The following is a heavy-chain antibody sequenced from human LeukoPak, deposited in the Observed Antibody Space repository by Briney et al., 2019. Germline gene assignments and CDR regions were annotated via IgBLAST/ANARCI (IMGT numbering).Heavy chain of an antibody. V-gene: IGHV3-11*04. CDR3: AKEFTVVTPNYYMDV. CDR2: ISSSGSTI. J-gene: IGHJ6*03. D-gene: IGHD4-23*01. Sequence: PGGSLRLSCAASGFTFSDYYMSWIRQAPGKGLEWVSYISSSGSTIYYADSVKGRFTISRDNAKNSLYLQMNSLRAEDTAVYYCAKEFTVVTPNYYMDVWGKGTTVTVSS. CDR1: GFTFSDYY.